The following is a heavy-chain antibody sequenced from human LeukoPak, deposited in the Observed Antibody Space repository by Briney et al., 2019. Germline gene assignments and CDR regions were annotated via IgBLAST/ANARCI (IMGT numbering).Heavy chain of an antibody. CDR2: ISGYSHET. CDR3: ARVGSDSSGWRRFDY. CDR1: GYTFTSYD. Sequence: ASVKVSCKTSGYTFTSYDITWVRQAPGQGLEWMGWISGYSHETIYAQKFQDRVFMSRDASSTTAYIELRSLRSDDTAVYFCARVGSDSSGWRRFDYWGQGTLVTVSS. D-gene: IGHD6-19*01. V-gene: IGHV1-18*01. J-gene: IGHJ4*02.